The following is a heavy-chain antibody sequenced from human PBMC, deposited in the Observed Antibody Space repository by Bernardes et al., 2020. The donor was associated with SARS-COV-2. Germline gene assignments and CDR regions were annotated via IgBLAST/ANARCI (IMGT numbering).Heavy chain of an antibody. CDR3: ARRLIIEARAGLDY. CDR1: GFTFSDHG. CDR2: IGCSSGNI. Sequence: GGSLRLSCEGSGFTFSDHGMYWVRQAPGKGLEWVAYIGCSSGNINYAESVKGRFMVSRDNAKQLLFLQMDSLRDEDTAMYYCARRLIIEARAGLDYWGQGTLVTVAS. V-gene: IGHV3-48*02. D-gene: IGHD3-10*01. J-gene: IGHJ4*02.